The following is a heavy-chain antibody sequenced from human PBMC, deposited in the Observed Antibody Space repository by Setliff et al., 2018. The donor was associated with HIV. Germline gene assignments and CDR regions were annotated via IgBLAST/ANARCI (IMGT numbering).Heavy chain of an antibody. J-gene: IGHJ5*02. Sequence: GGSLRLSCAASGFTFSSSWMTWVRQAPGRGLEYVAGMNRDGREKLYADSVKGRFSISRDNAKNSLYLQMNSLRAEDTAVYYCAKDRRYYYGSGSYAAETWGQGTLVTVS. CDR2: MNRDGREK. CDR3: AKDRRYYYGSGSYAAET. CDR1: GFTFSSSW. D-gene: IGHD3-10*01. V-gene: IGHV3-7*05.